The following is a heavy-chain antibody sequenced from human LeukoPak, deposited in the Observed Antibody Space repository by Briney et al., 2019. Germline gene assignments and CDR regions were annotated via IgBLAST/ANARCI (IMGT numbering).Heavy chain of an antibody. V-gene: IGHV3-66*01. CDR1: GFTVSSNY. J-gene: IGHJ4*02. Sequence: GGSLRLSCAASGFTVSSNYMSWVRQAPGKGLEWVSVIYSGGSTYYADSVKGRFTISRDNSKNTPYLQMNSLRAEDTAVYYFARALLTDDGGRDGLDYWGQGSLVPLSS. CDR3: ARALLTDDGGRDGLDY. CDR2: IYSGGST. D-gene: IGHD1-26*01.